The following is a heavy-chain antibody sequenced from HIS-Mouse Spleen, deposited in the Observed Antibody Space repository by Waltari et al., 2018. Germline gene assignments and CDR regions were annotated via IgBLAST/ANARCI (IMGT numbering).Heavy chain of an antibody. Sequence: QVQLVQSGAEVKKPGASVKVSCKASGYTFTSYYMHWVRQAPGKGLEWMGIIKPRGGSTSYEQKFQGRVTMSRDTSTSTVYMELSSLRSEDTAVYYCARGSGYSSSWDAFDIWGQGTMVTVSS. D-gene: IGHD6-13*01. J-gene: IGHJ3*02. V-gene: IGHV1-46*03. CDR1: GYTFTSYY. CDR3: ARGSGYSSSWDAFDI. CDR2: IKPRGGST.